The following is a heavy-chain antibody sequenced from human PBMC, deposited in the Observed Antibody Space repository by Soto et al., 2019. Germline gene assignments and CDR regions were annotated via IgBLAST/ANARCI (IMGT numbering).Heavy chain of an antibody. CDR2: ISSGSDII. CDR3: AEEGIYRGGYFDP. Sequence: GGSLRLSCAPGYNLTPYPVNWVRQAPGKGLEWVAYISSGSDIIYYADSVKGRFSISRDTAKNLVFLQMKSLREDDTAVYYCAEEGIYRGGYFDPWGQGTQVTVSS. V-gene: IGHV3-48*02. J-gene: IGHJ5*02. D-gene: IGHD1-26*01. CDR1: GYNLTPYP.